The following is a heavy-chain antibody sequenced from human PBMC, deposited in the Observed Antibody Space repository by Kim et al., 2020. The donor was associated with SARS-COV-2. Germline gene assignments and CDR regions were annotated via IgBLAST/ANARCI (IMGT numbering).Heavy chain of an antibody. D-gene: IGHD2-15*01. CDR3: ARGGCSGGSCRVPFDY. CDR1: GYTFTSYD. V-gene: IGHV1-8*01. J-gene: IGHJ4*02. CDR2: MNPNSGNT. Sequence: ASVKVSCKASGYTFTSYDINWVRQATGQGLEWMGWMNPNSGNTGYAQKFQGRVTMTRNTSISTAYMELSSLRSEDTAVYYCARGGCSGGSCRVPFDYWGQGTLVTVSS.